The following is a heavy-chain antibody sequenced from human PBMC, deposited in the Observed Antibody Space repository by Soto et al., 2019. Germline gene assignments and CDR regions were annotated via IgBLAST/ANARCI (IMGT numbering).Heavy chain of an antibody. V-gene: IGHV4-34*01. CDR3: ARGASLYCTNGVCYTTNYYYYYYMDV. J-gene: IGHJ6*03. D-gene: IGHD2-8*01. CDR2: INHSGST. CDR1: GGSFSGYY. Sequence: ASETLSLTCAVYGGSFSGYYWSWIRQRPGKGLEWIGEINHSGSTNYNPSLKSRVTISVDTSKNQFSLKLSSVTAADTAVYYCARGASLYCTNGVCYTTNYYYYYYMDVWGKGTTVTVSS.